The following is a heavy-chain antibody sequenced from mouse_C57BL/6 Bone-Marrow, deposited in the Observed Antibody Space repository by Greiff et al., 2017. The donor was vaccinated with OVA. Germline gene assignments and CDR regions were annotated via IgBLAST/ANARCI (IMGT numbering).Heavy chain of an antibody. CDR3: ARPSTVVEDAMDY. CDR1: GYTFTDYN. Sequence: EVQLQQSGPELVKPGASVKMSCKASGYTFTDYNMHWVKQSHGKSLEWIGYINPNNGGTSYNQKFKGKATLTVNKSSSTAYMELRSLTSEDSAVYYCARPSTVVEDAMDYWGQGTSVTVSS. D-gene: IGHD1-1*01. CDR2: INPNNGGT. J-gene: IGHJ4*01. V-gene: IGHV1-22*01.